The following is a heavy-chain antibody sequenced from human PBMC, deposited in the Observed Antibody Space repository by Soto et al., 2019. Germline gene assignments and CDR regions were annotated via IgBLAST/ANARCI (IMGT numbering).Heavy chain of an antibody. CDR3: TTLREGYCSGGSCFTYYYYYMDV. J-gene: IGHJ6*03. D-gene: IGHD2-15*01. CDR1: GFTFSNAW. CDR2: IKSKTDGGTT. V-gene: IGHV3-15*01. Sequence: PGGSLRLSCAASGFTFSNAWMSWVRQAPGKGLEWVGRIKSKTDGGTTDYAAPVKGRFTISRDDSKNTLYLQMNSLKTEDTAVYYCTTLREGYCSGGSCFTYYYYYMDVWGKGTTVTVSS.